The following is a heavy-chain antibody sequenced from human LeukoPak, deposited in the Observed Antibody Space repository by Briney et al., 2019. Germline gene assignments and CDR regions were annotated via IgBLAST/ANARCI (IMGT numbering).Heavy chain of an antibody. CDR3: AKDPKKGSGSTGYYYYMDV. D-gene: IGHD6-25*01. CDR1: GFTFSTYA. J-gene: IGHJ6*03. V-gene: IGHV3-23*01. Sequence: PGGSLRLSCAASGFTFSTYAMSWVRQAPGKGLEWVSAIRGSGGSTYYADSVQGRSTISRDNSKNTLYLQMNSLRAEDTAVYYCAKDPKKGSGSTGYYYYMDVWGKGTTVTVSS. CDR2: IRGSGGST.